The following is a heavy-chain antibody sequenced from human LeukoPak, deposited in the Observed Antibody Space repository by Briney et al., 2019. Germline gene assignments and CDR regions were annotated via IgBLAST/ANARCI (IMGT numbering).Heavy chain of an antibody. CDR2: ISAYNGNT. Sequence: ASVKVSCKSSGYTFPSYGISWVRQAPGQGLEWMGWISAYNGNTNYAQKLQGRVTMTTDTSTSTAYMELRSLRSDDTAVYYCARIPVSAIKYYFDYWGQGTLVTVSS. D-gene: IGHD3-16*01. CDR3: ARIPVSAIKYYFDY. V-gene: IGHV1-18*01. J-gene: IGHJ4*02. CDR1: GYTFPSYG.